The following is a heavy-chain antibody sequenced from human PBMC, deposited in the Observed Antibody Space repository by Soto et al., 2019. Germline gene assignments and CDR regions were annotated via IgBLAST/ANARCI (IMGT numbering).Heavy chain of an antibody. D-gene: IGHD3-3*01. CDR1: GGSISSGDYY. V-gene: IGHV4-30-4*01. CDR2: IHYSGST. CDR3: AKVSRWEIFGVVPDYYGMDV. J-gene: IGHJ6*02. Sequence: SETLSLTCTVSGGSISSGDYYWSWIRQPPGKGLEWIGYIHYSGSTYHNPSLKSRVTISRDNSKNTLYLQMNSLRAEDTAVYYCAKVSRWEIFGVVPDYYGMDVWGQGTTVTVSS.